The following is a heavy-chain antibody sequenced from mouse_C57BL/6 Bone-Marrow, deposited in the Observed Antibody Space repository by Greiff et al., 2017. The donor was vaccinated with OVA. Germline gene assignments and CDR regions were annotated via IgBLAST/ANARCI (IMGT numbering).Heavy chain of an antibody. D-gene: IGHD3-2*02. CDR3: ARISSGFAY. J-gene: IGHJ3*01. CDR1: GYTFTSYW. V-gene: IGHV1-50*01. Sequence: QVQLKQPGAELVKPGASVKLSCKASGYTFTSYWMQWVKQRPGQGLEWIGEIDPSDSYTNYNQKFKGKATLTVDTSSSTAYMQLSSLTSEDSAVYYCARISSGFAYWGQGTLVTV. CDR2: IDPSDSYT.